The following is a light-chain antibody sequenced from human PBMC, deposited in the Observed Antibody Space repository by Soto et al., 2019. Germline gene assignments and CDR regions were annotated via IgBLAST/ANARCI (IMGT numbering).Light chain of an antibody. CDR2: EVS. CDR3: SSYTSSNTLV. J-gene: IGLJ2*01. CDR1: SSDVGAYDY. Sequence: QSALTQPRSVSGSPGQSVTISCTGTSSDVGAYDYVSWYQHHPGKAPKLMIYEVSNRPSGVSNRFSGSKSANTASLTISGLQAEDEADYYCSSYTSSNTLVFGGGTQLTVL. V-gene: IGLV2-14*01.